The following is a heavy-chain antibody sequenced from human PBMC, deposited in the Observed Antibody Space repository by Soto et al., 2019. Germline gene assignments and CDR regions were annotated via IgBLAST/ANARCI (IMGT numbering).Heavy chain of an antibody. CDR1: GVSFSGYF. CDR2: INDSEYT. CDR3: ARTVVVVVSNVPDYFDY. D-gene: IGHD2-15*01. J-gene: IGHJ4*02. Sequence: SETLSLTCGVYGVSFSGYFWSWIRQPPGKGLEWIGEINDSEYTKYSPSLKGRVTISVDTWKNRFSLNLRSVTAADTAVYYCARTVVVVVSNVPDYFDYWGKGMLVTVSS. V-gene: IGHV4-34*01.